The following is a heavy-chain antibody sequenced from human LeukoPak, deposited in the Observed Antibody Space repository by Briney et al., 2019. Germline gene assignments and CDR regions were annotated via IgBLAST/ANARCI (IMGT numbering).Heavy chain of an antibody. D-gene: IGHD3-22*01. CDR1: GGSISSYY. Sequence: PSETLSFTCTVSGGSISSYYWSWIRQPPGKGLEWIGYIYYSGSTNYNPSLKSRVTISVDTSKNQFSLKLSSVTAADTAVYYCARQRSSGYSDFDYWGQGTLVTVSS. CDR3: ARQRSSGYSDFDY. J-gene: IGHJ4*02. CDR2: IYYSGST. V-gene: IGHV4-59*01.